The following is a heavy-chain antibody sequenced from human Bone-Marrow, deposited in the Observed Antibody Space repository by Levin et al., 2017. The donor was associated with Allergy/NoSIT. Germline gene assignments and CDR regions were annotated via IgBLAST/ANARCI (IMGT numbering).Heavy chain of an antibody. CDR1: GGTFSSYA. CDR3: ASSPLSYCSSTSCYGWRGYYYYGMDV. J-gene: IGHJ6*02. V-gene: IGHV1-69*13. Sequence: ASVKVSCKASGGTFSSYAISWVRQAPGQGLEWMGGIIPIFGTANYAQKFQGRVTITADESTSTAYMELSSLRSEDTAVYYCASSPLSYCSSTSCYGWRGYYYYGMDVWGQGTTVTVSS. D-gene: IGHD2-2*01. CDR2: IIPIFGTA.